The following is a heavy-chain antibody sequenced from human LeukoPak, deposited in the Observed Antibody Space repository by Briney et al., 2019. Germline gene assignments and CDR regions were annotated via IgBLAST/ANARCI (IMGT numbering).Heavy chain of an antibody. CDR3: AREDPDRKIDY. Sequence: KPSETLSLTCDVSGGPISSTYWWTWVRQSPGKGLEWIGEIYHSGFTNYNPSLKSRVTISVDKPKNHFSLKLSSVTAADTAVYYCAREDPDRKIDYWGQGTLVTVSS. D-gene: IGHD1-14*01. CDR2: IYHSGFT. CDR1: GGPISSTYW. J-gene: IGHJ4*02. V-gene: IGHV4-4*02.